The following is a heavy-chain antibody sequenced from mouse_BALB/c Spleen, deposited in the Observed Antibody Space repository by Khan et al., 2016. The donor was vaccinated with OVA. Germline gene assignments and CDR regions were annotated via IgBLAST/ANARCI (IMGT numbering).Heavy chain of an antibody. V-gene: IGHV5-17*02. CDR2: ISSGSSSI. J-gene: IGHJ2*01. Sequence: EVELVESGGGLVQPGGSRKLSCAASGFTFSRFGMHWVRQAPEKGLEWVAYISSGSSSIYYADTVTGRFTISRDNPKNTLFLQMTSLRSEDTAMYYCARDSNFDYWGQGTTRTVSS. CDR3: ARDSNFDY. CDR1: GFTFSRFG.